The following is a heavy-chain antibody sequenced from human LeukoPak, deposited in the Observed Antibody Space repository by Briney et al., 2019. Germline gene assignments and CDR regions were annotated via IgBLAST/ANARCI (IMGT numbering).Heavy chain of an antibody. CDR3: ARAANIVVVVAATDYYYYGMDV. V-gene: IGHV1-18*01. CDR2: ISVSNGNT. D-gene: IGHD2-15*01. CDR1: ACTFANYA. J-gene: IGHJ6*02. Sequence: ASVKVSCKASACTFANYAISWLRQAPGQGLEWMGWISVSNGNTNYAQKFQGRVTITADESTSTAYMELSSLRSEDTAVYYCARAANIVVVVAATDYYYYGMDVWGQGTTVTVSS.